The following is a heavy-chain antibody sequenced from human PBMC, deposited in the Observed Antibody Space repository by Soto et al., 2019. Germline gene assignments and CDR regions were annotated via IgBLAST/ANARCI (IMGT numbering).Heavy chain of an antibody. D-gene: IGHD3-9*01. J-gene: IGHJ6*02. Sequence: SETLSLTCTVSGGSISSGGYYWSWIRQHPGKGLEWIGYIYYSGSTYYNPSLKSRVTISVDTSKNQFSLKLSSVTAADTAVYYCASTLYDILTGTTRALHYGMDVWGQGTTVTVSS. CDR1: GGSISSGGYY. CDR3: ASTLYDILTGTTRALHYGMDV. V-gene: IGHV4-31*03. CDR2: IYYSGST.